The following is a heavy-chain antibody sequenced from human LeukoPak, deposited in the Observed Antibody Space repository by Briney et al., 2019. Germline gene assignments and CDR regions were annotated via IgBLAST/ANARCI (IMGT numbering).Heavy chain of an antibody. CDR3: ARGEWFGELLVGWFDP. D-gene: IGHD3-10*01. Sequence: ASGKVSCKASGGTFSSYAISWVRQAPGQGLEWLGRIIPILGIANYAQNFQGRVTITADKSTRTAYMELSSLRSEDTAVYYCARGEWFGELLVGWFDPWGQGTLVTVSS. CDR1: GGTFSSYA. CDR2: IIPILGIA. J-gene: IGHJ5*02. V-gene: IGHV1-69*04.